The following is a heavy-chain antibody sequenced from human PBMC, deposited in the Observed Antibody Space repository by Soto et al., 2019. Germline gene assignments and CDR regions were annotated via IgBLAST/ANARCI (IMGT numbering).Heavy chain of an antibody. D-gene: IGHD2-2*01. CDR3: ARDQQYQLLYYYYGMDV. CDR1: GGTFSSYA. V-gene: IGHV1-69*13. Sequence: SVKVSCKASGGTFSSYAISWVRQAPGQGLEWMGGIIPIFGTANYAQKFQGRVTITADESTSTAYTELSSLRSEDTAVYYCARDQQYQLLYYYYGMDVWGQGTTVTVSS. J-gene: IGHJ6*02. CDR2: IIPIFGTA.